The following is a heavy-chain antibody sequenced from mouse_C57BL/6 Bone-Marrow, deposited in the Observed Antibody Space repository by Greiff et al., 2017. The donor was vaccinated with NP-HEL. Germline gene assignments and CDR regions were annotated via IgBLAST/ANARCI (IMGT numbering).Heavy chain of an antibody. V-gene: IGHV1-81*01. Sequence: VQLQQSGAELARPGASVKLSCKASGYTFTSYGISWVKLRTGQGLEWIGEIYPRSGNTYYNEKFKGKATLTADKSSSTAYMELRSLTSEDSAVYFCAITGTYYFDYWGQGTTLTVSS. CDR3: AITGTYYFDY. D-gene: IGHD4-1*01. CDR2: IYPRSGNT. J-gene: IGHJ2*01. CDR1: GYTFTSYG.